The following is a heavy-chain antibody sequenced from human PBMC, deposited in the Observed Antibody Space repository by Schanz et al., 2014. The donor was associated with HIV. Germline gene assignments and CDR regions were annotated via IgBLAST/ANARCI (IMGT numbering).Heavy chain of an antibody. CDR3: ATAHYESNIPYF. CDR2: ISYDGSKK. CDR1: GFTFSTFG. V-gene: IGHV3-30*03. D-gene: IGHD3-22*01. Sequence: VQLLESGGGLVQPGGSLRLSCAASGFTFSTFGMHWVRQAPGKGLECVAVISYDGSKKYYADSVKGRFTISRDNSKNTLFLQMNSLRAEDTAFYYCATAHYESNIPYFWGQGTLVTVSS. J-gene: IGHJ4*02.